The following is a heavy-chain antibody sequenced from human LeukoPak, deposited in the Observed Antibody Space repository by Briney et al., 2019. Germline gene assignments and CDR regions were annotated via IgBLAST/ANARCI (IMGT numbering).Heavy chain of an antibody. D-gene: IGHD2-2*01. V-gene: IGHV3-53*01. J-gene: IGHJ3*01. Sequence: QAGGSLRLSCAASGFTVSSNYMGWVRQAPGKGLEWLSIIYSGGDTYYADPVKGRFTISRDSSKNTVHLQMDSLRAEDTALYHCARVACSGTDCYPRVYGFDLWGQGTMVTVSS. CDR3: ARVACSGTDCYPRVYGFDL. CDR1: GFTVSSNY. CDR2: IYSGGDT.